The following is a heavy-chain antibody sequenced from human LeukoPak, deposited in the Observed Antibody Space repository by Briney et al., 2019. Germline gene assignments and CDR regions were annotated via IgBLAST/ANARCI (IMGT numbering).Heavy chain of an antibody. CDR1: GGSFSGYY. CDR3: ARGPYYYYGMDV. Sequence: PSETLSLTCAVYGGSFSGYYWSWIRQPPGKGLEWIGEINHSGSTNYNPSLKSRVTISVDTSKNQFSLKLGSVTAADTAVYYCARGPYYYYGMDVWGQGTTVTVSS. J-gene: IGHJ6*02. V-gene: IGHV4-34*01. CDR2: INHSGST.